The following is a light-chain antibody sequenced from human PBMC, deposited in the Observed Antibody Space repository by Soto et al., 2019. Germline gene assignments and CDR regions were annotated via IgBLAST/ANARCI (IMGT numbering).Light chain of an antibody. J-gene: IGLJ2*01. CDR2: DNY. Sequence: QSVLTQPPSVSAAPGQTVTISCSGSNSNIGNNYVSWYEQLPGTAPKLLIFDNYKRPSGIPDRFSGSKSGTSATLGITGLQTGDEADYYCATWDTSLSVVVFGGGTQLTVL. V-gene: IGLV1-51*01. CDR3: ATWDTSLSVVV. CDR1: NSNIGNNY.